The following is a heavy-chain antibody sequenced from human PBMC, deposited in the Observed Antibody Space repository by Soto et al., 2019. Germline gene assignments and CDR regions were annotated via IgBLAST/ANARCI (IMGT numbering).Heavy chain of an antibody. CDR2: ISGSGGST. V-gene: IGHV3-23*01. CDR3: AKVLDYGDYFDYYYYMDV. Sequence: GGSLRLSCAASGFTFSSYAMSWVRQAPGKGLEWVSAISGSGGSTYYADSVKGRFTISRDNSKNTLYLQMNSLRAEDTAVYYCAKVLDYGDYFDYYYYMDVWGKGTTVTVSS. J-gene: IGHJ6*03. D-gene: IGHD4-17*01. CDR1: GFTFSSYA.